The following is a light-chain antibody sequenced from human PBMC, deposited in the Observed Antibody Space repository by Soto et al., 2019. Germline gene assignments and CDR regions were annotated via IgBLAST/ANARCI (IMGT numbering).Light chain of an antibody. J-gene: IGKJ1*01. Sequence: MTQAPVTLSVTPGERASVSCWASQNISRSLAWYQQKPGQGPSLLIYGTSTRAGGVPARFSGGGSGTEVSVSLPSLHSEVSSVYHCHQYNGWPRTCSQGTKVDIK. CDR1: QNISRS. CDR2: GTS. V-gene: IGKV3-15*01. CDR3: HQYNGWPRT.